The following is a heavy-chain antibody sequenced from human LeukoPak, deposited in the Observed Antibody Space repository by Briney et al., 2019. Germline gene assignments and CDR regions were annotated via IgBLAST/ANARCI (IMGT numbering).Heavy chain of an antibody. CDR1: GYTFTSYG. CDR3: ARAYYDSSGYCDFDY. J-gene: IGHJ4*02. Sequence: ASVKVSCKASGYTFTSYGISWVRQAPGQGLEWMGWISAYNGNTNYAQKLQGRVTMTTDTSTSTAYMGLRSLGSDDTAVYYCARAYYDSSGYCDFDYWGQGTLVTVSS. D-gene: IGHD3-22*01. CDR2: ISAYNGNT. V-gene: IGHV1-18*01.